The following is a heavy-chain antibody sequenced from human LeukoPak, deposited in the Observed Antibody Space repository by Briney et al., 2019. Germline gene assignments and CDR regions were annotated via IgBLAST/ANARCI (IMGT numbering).Heavy chain of an antibody. Sequence: GGSLRLSCTASGFTFGDYAMSWVRQAPGKGLEWVGFIRSKAYGGTTEYAASVKGRFTISRDDSKSIAYLQMNSLKTEDTAVYYCTRGGSFEWKYYDILTGYYPFDYWGQGTLVTVSS. J-gene: IGHJ4*02. CDR2: IRSKAYGGTT. V-gene: IGHV3-49*04. D-gene: IGHD3-9*01. CDR3: TRGGSFEWKYYDILTGYYPFDY. CDR1: GFTFGDYA.